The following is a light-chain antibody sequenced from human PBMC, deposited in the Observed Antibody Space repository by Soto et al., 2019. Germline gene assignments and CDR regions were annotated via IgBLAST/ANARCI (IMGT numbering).Light chain of an antibody. Sequence: QSVLTQPPSASGTPGQRVTISCSGSSSNIGSNTVNWDQQLPGTAAKLLIYSNNQRPSGVPDRFSGSKSGTSASLAISGLQSEDEADYYCAAWDDSLNGYVVFGGGTKLTAL. CDR3: AAWDDSLNGYVV. CDR1: SSNIGSNT. J-gene: IGLJ2*01. V-gene: IGLV1-44*01. CDR2: SNN.